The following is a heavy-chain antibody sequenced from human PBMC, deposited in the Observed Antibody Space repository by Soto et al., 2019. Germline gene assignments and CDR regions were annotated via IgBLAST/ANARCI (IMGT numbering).Heavy chain of an antibody. D-gene: IGHD3-22*01. Sequence: GXSLRLSCVASGFTFCSFAMHWVRQAPGKGLEWVSLISYDGGNKDYADSVKGRFTISRDNFKNMLYLEMDSLRAEDTAVYFCSRDHDSPGYYVMDYWGQGTLVTVSS. CDR2: ISYDGGNK. CDR1: GFTFCSFA. CDR3: SRDHDSPGYYVMDY. V-gene: IGHV3-30-3*01. J-gene: IGHJ4*02.